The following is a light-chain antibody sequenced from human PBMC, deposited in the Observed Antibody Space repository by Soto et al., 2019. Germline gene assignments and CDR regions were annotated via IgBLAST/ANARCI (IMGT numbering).Light chain of an antibody. CDR3: SSYAGSNTFV. V-gene: IGLV2-8*01. CDR2: EVS. CDR1: SSDVGGYNF. J-gene: IGLJ2*01. Sequence: QSALTQPPSASGSPGQSVTISCTGTSSDVGGYNFVSWYQQHPGKAPKLMISEVSKRPSGVPDRFSGSKSGNTASLTVSGLQAEDEADYYCSSYAGSNTFVFGGGTKVTVL.